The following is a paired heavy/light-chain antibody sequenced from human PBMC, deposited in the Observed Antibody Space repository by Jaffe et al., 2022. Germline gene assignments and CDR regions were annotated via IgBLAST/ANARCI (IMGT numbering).Light chain of an antibody. CDR1: QSVLYSSNNKNY. CDR3: QQYYNTPWT. CDR2: WAS. J-gene: IGKJ1*01. V-gene: IGKV4-1*01. Sequence: DIVMTQSPDSLAVSLGERATINCKSSQSVLYSSNNKNYLAWYQQKPGQPPKLLIYWASNRESGVPDRFSGSGSGTDFTLTISSLQAEDVAVYYCQQYYNTPWTFGQGTKVEIK.
Heavy chain of an antibody. CDR2: LYSTGST. J-gene: IGHJ4*02. CDR1: GFTVSSNY. Sequence: EVQLVESGGGLVQPGGSLRLSCAASGFTVSSNYMSWVRQAPGKGLEWVSALYSTGSTYYADSVKGRFTISRDNSKNTLYLQMNSLRAEDTAVYYCARDPHRVDIVTTTERGYWGQGTLVTVSS. V-gene: IGHV3-66*02. CDR3: ARDPHRVDIVTTTERGY. D-gene: IGHD5-12*01.